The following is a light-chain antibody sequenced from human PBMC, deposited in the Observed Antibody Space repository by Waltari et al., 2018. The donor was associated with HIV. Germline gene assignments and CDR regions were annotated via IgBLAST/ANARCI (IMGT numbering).Light chain of an antibody. CDR3: QAWGSSTSGV. V-gene: IGLV3-1*01. CDR2: QDN. CDR1: ELGDNY. Sequence: SYEVTQPPSVAVSPGQTASIPCSGCELGDNYTFWYQQKPGQSPLLVIYQDNKRPSGIPERFSGSSSGHTATLTISGTLPVDEADYYCQAWGSSTSGVFGRGTKLTVL. J-gene: IGLJ2*01.